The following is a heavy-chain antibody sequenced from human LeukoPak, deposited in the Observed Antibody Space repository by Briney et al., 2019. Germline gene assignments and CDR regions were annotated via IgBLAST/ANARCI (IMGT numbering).Heavy chain of an antibody. CDR1: GFTFSSYW. CDR2: ISGSGGST. V-gene: IGHV3-23*01. Sequence: SGGSLRLSCAASGFTFSSYWMSWVRQAPGKGLEWVSAISGSGGSTYYADSVKGRFTISRDNSKNTLYLQMNSLRTEDTAVYYCAKDKIQLWLLNGRMPWFDPWGQGTLVTVSS. J-gene: IGHJ5*02. CDR3: AKDKIQLWLLNGRMPWFDP. D-gene: IGHD5-18*01.